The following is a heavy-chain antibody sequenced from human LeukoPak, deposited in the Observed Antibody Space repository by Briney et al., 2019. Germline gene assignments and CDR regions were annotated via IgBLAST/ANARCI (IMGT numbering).Heavy chain of an antibody. CDR1: GFMFSDYW. CDR3: VKWGPYYSTHYCPALES. D-gene: IGHD4-4*01. J-gene: IGHJ4*02. V-gene: IGHV3-7*01. CDR2: INPAGSQQ. Sequence: GGSLRLSCTASGFMFSDYWMSWVRQAPGKGPEWVANINPAGSQQYSVDSLKGRFTVSRDNAKKSFYLQMNYLRAEDTAVYYCVKWGPYYSTHYCPALESWGQGTLVTVSS.